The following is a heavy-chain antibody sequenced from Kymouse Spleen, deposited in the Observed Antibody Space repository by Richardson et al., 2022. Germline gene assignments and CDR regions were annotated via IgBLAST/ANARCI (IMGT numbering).Heavy chain of an antibody. CDR3: TTVDYYGSAHYYGMDV. V-gene: IGHV3-15*01. J-gene: IGHJ6*02. D-gene: IGHD3-10*01. Sequence: EVQLVESGGGLVKPGGSLRLSCAASGFTFSNAWMSWVRQAPGKGLEWVGRIKSKTDGGTTDYAAPVKGRFTISRDDSKNTLYLQMNSLKTEDTAVYYCTTVDYYGSAHYYGMDVWGQGTTVTVSS. CDR1: GFTFSNAW. CDR2: IKSKTDGGTT.